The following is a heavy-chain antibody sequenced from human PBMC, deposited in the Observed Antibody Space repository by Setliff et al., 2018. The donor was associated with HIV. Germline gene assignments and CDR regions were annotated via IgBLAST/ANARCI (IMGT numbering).Heavy chain of an antibody. J-gene: IGHJ4*02. CDR3: ARVRLTMIMMVDYFDQ. V-gene: IGHV4-4*07. Sequence: PSETLSLACSVAGGSISNFYWSWIRQPPGKGLEWVGHIYSTGDTNYNPSLKSRVTLSADTPKNQLSLSLTSVTAADTAVYYCARVRLTMIMMVDYFDQWGQGTLVTV. CDR1: GGSISNFY. D-gene: IGHD3-22*01. CDR2: IYSTGDT.